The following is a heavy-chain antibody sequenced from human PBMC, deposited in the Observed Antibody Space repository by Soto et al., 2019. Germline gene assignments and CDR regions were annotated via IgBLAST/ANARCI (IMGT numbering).Heavy chain of an antibody. D-gene: IGHD3-10*01. Sequence: QVQLVESGGGVVQPGRSLRLSCAASGFTFSRHGMHWVRQAPGKGLEWVAVIWYDGSNKYYADSVKGRFTISRDNSKNTLYMQMNSLRAADTEVYYCARDRSNYFDYWGQGTLVTVSS. CDR1: GFTFSRHG. V-gene: IGHV3-33*01. CDR2: IWYDGSNK. J-gene: IGHJ4*02. CDR3: ARDRSNYFDY.